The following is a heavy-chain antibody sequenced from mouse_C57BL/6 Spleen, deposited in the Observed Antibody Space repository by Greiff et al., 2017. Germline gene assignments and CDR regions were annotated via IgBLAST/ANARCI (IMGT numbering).Heavy chain of an antibody. CDR1: GFNIKDYY. CDR2: IDPEDGDT. CDR3: TTFYGNYVGYFDY. Sequence: VQLQQSGAELVRPGASVKLSCTASGFNIKDYYMHWVKQRPEQGLEWIGGIDPEDGDTEYAPKFQGKATMTADTSSNTAYLQLSSLTSEDTAVYYCTTFYGNYVGYFDYWGQGTTLTVSS. J-gene: IGHJ2*01. V-gene: IGHV14-1*01. D-gene: IGHD2-1*01.